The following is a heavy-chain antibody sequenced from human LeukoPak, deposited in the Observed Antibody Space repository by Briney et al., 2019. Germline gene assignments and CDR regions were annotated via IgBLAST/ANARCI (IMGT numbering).Heavy chain of an antibody. CDR1: GGSISSYY. J-gene: IGHJ6*03. D-gene: IGHD2-2*01. CDR2: IYSSGST. V-gene: IGHV4-4*07. CDR3: ARYCSSTSCYGYMDV. Sequence: SETLSLTCTVSGGSISSYYWSWIRQPAGKGLEWIGRIYSSGSTNYNPSLKSRVTMSVDTSKNQFSLKLSSVTAADTAVYYCARYCSSTSCYGYMDVWGKGTTVTISS.